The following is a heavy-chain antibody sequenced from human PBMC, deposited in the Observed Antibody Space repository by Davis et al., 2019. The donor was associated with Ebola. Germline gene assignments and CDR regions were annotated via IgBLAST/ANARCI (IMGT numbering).Heavy chain of an antibody. J-gene: IGHJ6*03. CDR1: GFTLRSYS. D-gene: IGHD3-16*02. CDR2: ISSSSSYI. CDR3: ASSPSLRLGELSLFSVYYYYYMDV. Sequence: GESLKISCAASGFTLRSYSMNWVRQAPGKGLEWVSSISSSSSYIYYADSVKGRFTISRDNAKNSLYLQMNSLRAEDTAVYYCASSPSLRLGELSLFSVYYYYYMDVWGKGTTVTVSS. V-gene: IGHV3-21*01.